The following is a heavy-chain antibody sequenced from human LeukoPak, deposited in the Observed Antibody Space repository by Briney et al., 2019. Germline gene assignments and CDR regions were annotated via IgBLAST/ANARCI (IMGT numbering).Heavy chain of an antibody. V-gene: IGHV3-7*05. CDR1: GFTFSTYW. D-gene: IGHD6-6*01. Sequence: GGSLRLSCADSGFTFSTYWMTWVRQAPGKGLEWVANIKQDGSETYYVDSVKGRFTISRDNAKNSLYLQMNSLRAEDTAVYYCARVPGTRSSYDYSGQGTLVTVSS. CDR3: ARVPGTRSSYDY. CDR2: IKQDGSET. J-gene: IGHJ4*02.